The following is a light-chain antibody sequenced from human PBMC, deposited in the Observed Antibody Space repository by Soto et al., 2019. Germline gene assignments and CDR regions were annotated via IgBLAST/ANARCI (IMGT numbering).Light chain of an antibody. CDR2: GAS. V-gene: IGKV3-20*01. Sequence: EMVLTQSPGTLSLSPGERATLSCRASQSVSSNFLAWYQQKPGQAPRLLIYGASTRATGIPDRFSGRGSGTDFTLTISRLEPEDFALYYCQQYGSSPPLTFGGGTKVEI. CDR3: QQYGSSPPLT. J-gene: IGKJ4*01. CDR1: QSVSSNF.